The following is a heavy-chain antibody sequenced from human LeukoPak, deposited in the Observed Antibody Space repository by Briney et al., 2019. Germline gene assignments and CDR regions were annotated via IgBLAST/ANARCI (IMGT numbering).Heavy chain of an antibody. CDR1: GYTFTSYA. D-gene: IGHD3-3*01. Sequence: ASVKVPCKASGYTFTSYAMNWVRQAPGQGLEWMGWINTNTGNPTYAQGFTGRFVFSLDTSVSTAYLQISSLKAEDTAVCYCARDGFTIFGVVISHDYWGQGTLVTVSS. CDR2: INTNTGNP. V-gene: IGHV7-4-1*02. CDR3: ARDGFTIFGVVISHDY. J-gene: IGHJ4*02.